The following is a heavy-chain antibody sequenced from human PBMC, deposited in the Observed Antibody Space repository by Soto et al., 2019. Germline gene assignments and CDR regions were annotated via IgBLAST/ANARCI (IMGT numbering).Heavy chain of an antibody. Sequence: QVPLVQSGAEVKKPGASVKVSCKASGYTFTSYAVHWVRQAPGQRLEWMGWINVGNGNTKYSQKFRGRVTITRDTAARTPYMELRSLRSEDTAVYFCARDEAAGMDVWGQGTTGTVSS. CDR3: ARDEAAGMDV. J-gene: IGHJ6*02. V-gene: IGHV1-3*01. CDR2: INVGNGNT. CDR1: GYTFTSYA. D-gene: IGHD6-25*01.